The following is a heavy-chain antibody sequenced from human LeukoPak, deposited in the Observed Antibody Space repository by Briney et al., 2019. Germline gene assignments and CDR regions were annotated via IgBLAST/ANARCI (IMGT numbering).Heavy chain of an antibody. CDR2: MNPNSGNT. V-gene: IGHV1-8*03. CDR1: GYTFTSYD. Sequence: RASVKVSCKASGYTFTSYDINWVRQATGQGLEWMGWMNPNSGNTGYAQKFQGRVTITRNTSISTAYMELSSLRSEDTAVYYCARVPSVATPAYYYYYYYMDVWGKGTTVTVSS. J-gene: IGHJ6*03. CDR3: ARVPSVATPAYYYYYYYMDV. D-gene: IGHD5-12*01.